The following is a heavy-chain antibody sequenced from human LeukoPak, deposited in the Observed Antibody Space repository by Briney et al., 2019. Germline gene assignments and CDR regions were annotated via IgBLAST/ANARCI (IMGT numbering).Heavy chain of an antibody. D-gene: IGHD3-22*01. V-gene: IGHV3-30*18. Sequence: PGGSLRLSCAASGFTFSSYGMHWVRQAPGKGLEWVAVISYDGSNKYYADSVKGRFTISRDNSKNTLYLQMNSLRAEDTAVYYCAKDRADYYDSSDYWGQGTLVTVSS. CDR3: AKDRADYYDSSDY. CDR1: GFTFSSYG. J-gene: IGHJ4*02. CDR2: ISYDGSNK.